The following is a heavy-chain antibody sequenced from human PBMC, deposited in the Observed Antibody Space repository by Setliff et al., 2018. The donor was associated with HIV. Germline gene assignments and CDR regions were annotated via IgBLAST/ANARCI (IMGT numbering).Heavy chain of an antibody. D-gene: IGHD5-18*01. Sequence: SETLSLTCTVSGGSIISSHWWSRVRQPPGKGLEWIGEIFHSGSPNYNPSLKSRLTISVDKSKNQFSLKLTSVTAADTAVYYCARVGLPYNSGRLDQWGQGSLVTVSS. CDR3: ARVGLPYNSGRLDQ. CDR2: IFHSGSP. V-gene: IGHV4-4*02. J-gene: IGHJ4*02. CDR1: GGSIISSHW.